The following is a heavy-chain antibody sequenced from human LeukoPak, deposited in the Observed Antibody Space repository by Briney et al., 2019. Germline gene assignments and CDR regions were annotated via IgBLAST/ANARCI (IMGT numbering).Heavy chain of an antibody. J-gene: IGHJ4*02. CDR1: GFTFSSYE. CDR2: ISSSGSTI. V-gene: IGHV3-48*03. D-gene: IGHD4-17*01. Sequence: GGSLRLSCAASGFTFSSYEMNWARQAPGKGLEWVSYISSSGSTIYYADSVKGRFTISRDNAKNSLYLQMNSLRAEDTAVYYCARGRDGYGDYDYWGQGTLVTVSS. CDR3: ARGRDGYGDYDY.